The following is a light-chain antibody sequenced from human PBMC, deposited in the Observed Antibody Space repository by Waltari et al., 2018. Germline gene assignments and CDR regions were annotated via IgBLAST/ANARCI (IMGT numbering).Light chain of an antibody. Sequence: RVMTQSPATLFVSPGESAILSCRASQTVSRNLAWYQQKPGQAPRLLIYGASTRVTGTPARFSGRGSGTEFTLTISSLQSEDLAVYYCQQYDDWPPRFTFGPGTKVDFK. J-gene: IGKJ3*01. V-gene: IGKV3-15*01. CDR2: GAS. CDR3: QQYDDWPPRFT. CDR1: QTVSRN.